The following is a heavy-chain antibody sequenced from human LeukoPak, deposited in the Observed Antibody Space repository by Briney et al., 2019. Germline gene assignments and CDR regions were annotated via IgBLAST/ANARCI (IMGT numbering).Heavy chain of an antibody. J-gene: IGHJ4*02. Sequence: GGSLRLSCAASGFSLTHDAIHWVRQASGKGLEWVAVVSKDTVTKFYRDSVKGRFTVSTDSSKNTVSLQMTGLRSEDTAVYYCAGDRWRGAPDYFDCWGQGTLVTVSS. D-gene: IGHD1-26*01. CDR2: VSKDTVTK. CDR1: GFSLTHDA. V-gene: IGHV3-30*03. CDR3: AGDRWRGAPDYFDC.